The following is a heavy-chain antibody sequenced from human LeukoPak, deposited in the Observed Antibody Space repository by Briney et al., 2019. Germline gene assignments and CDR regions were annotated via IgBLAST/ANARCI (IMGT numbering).Heavy chain of an antibody. V-gene: IGHV3-74*01. CDR2: ISIDGSST. D-gene: IGHD4-17*01. Sequence: GGSLRLSCAASGFTFSTYWMHWVRQAPGKGLMWVSRISIDGSSTNYADSVKGRFTISRDNAKNTLYLQMNSLRAEDTAVYYCAKTRTHGDYYYYYMDVWGKGTTVTVSS. J-gene: IGHJ6*03. CDR1: GFTFSTYW. CDR3: AKTRTHGDYYYYYMDV.